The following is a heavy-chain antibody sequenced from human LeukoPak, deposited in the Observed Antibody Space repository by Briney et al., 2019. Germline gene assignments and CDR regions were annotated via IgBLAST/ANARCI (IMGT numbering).Heavy chain of an antibody. CDR2: IYYSGST. J-gene: IGHJ6*02. Sequence: SQTLSLTCTVSGGSISSGGYYWSWIRQHPGKGLEWIGYIYYSGSTYYNPSLKSRVTISVDTSKNQFSLKLSSVTAADTAVYYCARQQGGYYPYYYYGMDVWGQGTTVTVSS. V-gene: IGHV4-31*03. CDR1: GGSISSGGYY. CDR3: ARQQGGYYPYYYYGMDV. D-gene: IGHD3-22*01.